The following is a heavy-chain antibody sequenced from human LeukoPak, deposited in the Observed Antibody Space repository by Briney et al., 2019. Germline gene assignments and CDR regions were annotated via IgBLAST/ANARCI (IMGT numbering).Heavy chain of an antibody. V-gene: IGHV3-48*03. J-gene: IGHJ4*02. D-gene: IGHD4-17*01. Sequence: TRGSLRLSXAASGFTFSSYEMNWVRQAPGKGMEWVSYISSSGSTIYYADSVKGRFTISRDNAKNSLYLQMNSLRAEDTAVYYCARDSPLPYPTVDYWGQGTLVTVSS. CDR1: GFTFSSYE. CDR3: ARDSPLPYPTVDY. CDR2: ISSSGSTI.